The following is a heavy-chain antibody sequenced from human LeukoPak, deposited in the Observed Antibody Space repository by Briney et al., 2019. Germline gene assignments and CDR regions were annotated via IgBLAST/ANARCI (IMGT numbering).Heavy chain of an antibody. Sequence: GGSLRLSCAASGFTFSSNGMHWVRQAPGKGLEWVAFIRYDGNNRNYADSVKGRFTISRDNAKNSLYLQMNSLRVADTAVYYCARGPYKDFWSGCSDYWGQGTLVTVSS. CDR3: ARGPYKDFWSGCSDY. D-gene: IGHD3-3*01. J-gene: IGHJ4*02. V-gene: IGHV3-30*02. CDR1: GFTFSSNG. CDR2: IRYDGNNR.